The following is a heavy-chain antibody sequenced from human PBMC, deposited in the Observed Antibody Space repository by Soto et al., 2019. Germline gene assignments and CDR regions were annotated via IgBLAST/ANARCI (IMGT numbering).Heavy chain of an antibody. Sequence: QLQLQESGSGLVKPSQTLSLTCAVSGGSISSGGYSWSWIRQPPGKGLEWIGYIYHSGSTYYNPSLKSRVTISVDRSKNQFSLKLSSVTAADTAVYYRARAVAELGYCSSTSCSNWFDPWGQGTLVTVSS. D-gene: IGHD2-2*01. CDR1: GGSISSGGYS. CDR2: IYHSGST. CDR3: ARAVAELGYCSSTSCSNWFDP. V-gene: IGHV4-30-2*01. J-gene: IGHJ5*02.